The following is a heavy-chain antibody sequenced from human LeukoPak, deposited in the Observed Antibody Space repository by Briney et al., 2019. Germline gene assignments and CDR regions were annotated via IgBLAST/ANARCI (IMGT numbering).Heavy chain of an antibody. D-gene: IGHD6-13*01. CDR2: IYYSGNT. CDR3: AKSTSCYSGAFDI. V-gene: IGHV4-59*08. CDR1: GGSINNDY. J-gene: IGHJ3*02. Sequence: SETLSLTCTVSGGSINNDYWSWLRQPPGKALEWIGSIYYSGNTNYNPSLKGRVIISVDTSKKQFSLKLSSVTAADTAVCYCAKSTSCYSGAFDIWGQGTKVAVSS.